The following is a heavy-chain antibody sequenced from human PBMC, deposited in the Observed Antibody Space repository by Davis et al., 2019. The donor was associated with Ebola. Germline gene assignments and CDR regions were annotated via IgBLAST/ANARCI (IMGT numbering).Heavy chain of an antibody. CDR3: AKELTTVVTWGGYY. Sequence: GESLKISCAASGFTFFSSYSMNWVRQAPGKGLEWVSCISSSSSYIYYADSVKGRFTISRDNSKNTLYLQMNSLRAEDTAVYYCAKELTTVVTWGGYYWGQGTLVTVSS. V-gene: IGHV3-21*04. CDR1: GFTFFSSYS. D-gene: IGHD4-23*01. J-gene: IGHJ4*02. CDR2: ISSSSSYI.